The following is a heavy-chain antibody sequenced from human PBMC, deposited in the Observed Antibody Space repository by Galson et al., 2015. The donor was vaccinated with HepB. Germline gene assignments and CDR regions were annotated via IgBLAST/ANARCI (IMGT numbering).Heavy chain of an antibody. J-gene: IGHJ6*02. Sequence: SLRLSCAASGFTFSSYGMHWVRQAPGKGLEWVAVIWYDGSNKYYADSVKGRFTISRDNSKNTLYLQMNSLRAEDTAVYYCARDHGSITIFGVVGYYYYGMDVWGQGTTVTVSS. CDR1: GFTFSSYG. CDR2: IWYDGSNK. V-gene: IGHV3-33*01. D-gene: IGHD3-3*01. CDR3: ARDHGSITIFGVVGYYYYGMDV.